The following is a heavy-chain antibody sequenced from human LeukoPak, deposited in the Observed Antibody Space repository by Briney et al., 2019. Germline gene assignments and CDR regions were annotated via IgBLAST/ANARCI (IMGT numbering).Heavy chain of an antibody. CDR1: GGSISSYY. V-gene: IGHV4-4*07. J-gene: IGHJ5*02. D-gene: IGHD6-13*01. CDR2: IYTSGST. Sequence: SETLSLTCTVSGGSISSYYWSWIRQPAGKGLEWIGRIYTSGSTNHNTSLKSRVTKSVDTSKNQFSLELSSVSAADTAVYYCARAMSSRLNWFDLWGQGTLVAVSS. CDR3: ARAMSSRLNWFDL.